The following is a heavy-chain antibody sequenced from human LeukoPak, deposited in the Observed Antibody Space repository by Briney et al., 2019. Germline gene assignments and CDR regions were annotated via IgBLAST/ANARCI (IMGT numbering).Heavy chain of an antibody. CDR3: ARVHGSGSRTSFGY. J-gene: IGHJ4*02. D-gene: IGHD3-10*01. CDR2: TYFRSKWFV. V-gene: IGHV6-1*01. CDR1: GDSVSSNSAS. Sequence: SQTLSLTCAISGDSVSSNSASWNWIRQSPSGGLEWLGRTYFRSKWFVDFAVSLKSRIIINPDTSKNQFSLQFNSVTPDDTAVYYCARVHGSGSRTSFGYWGQGILVTVSS.